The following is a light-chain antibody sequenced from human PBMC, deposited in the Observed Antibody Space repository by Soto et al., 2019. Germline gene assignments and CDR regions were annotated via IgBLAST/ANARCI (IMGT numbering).Light chain of an antibody. CDR3: SSYSKTSPVI. Sequence: QSALTQHASMSGSPGQSITISCTGTSSDVGGYGYVSWYQQHPGKPPKLMIYDVSDRPSGVSNRFSGSKSGNTASLTISGLQAEDDADYYCSSYSKTSPVIFGGGTKLTVL. CDR2: DVS. CDR1: SSDVGGYGY. J-gene: IGLJ2*01. V-gene: IGLV2-14*03.